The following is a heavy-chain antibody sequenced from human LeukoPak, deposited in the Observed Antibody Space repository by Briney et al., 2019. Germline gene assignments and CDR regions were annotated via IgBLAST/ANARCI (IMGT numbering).Heavy chain of an antibody. CDR3: ARGQYYVRRYYFDY. CDR1: GGSFSGYY. CDR2: INHSGST. V-gene: IGHV4-34*01. J-gene: IGHJ4*02. D-gene: IGHD3-16*01. Sequence: PSETLSLTCAVYGGSFSGYYWSWIRQPPGKGLEWIGEINHSGSTNYNPSLKSRVTISVDTSKNQFSLKLSSVTAADTAVYYCARGQYYVRRYYFDYWGQGTLATVSS.